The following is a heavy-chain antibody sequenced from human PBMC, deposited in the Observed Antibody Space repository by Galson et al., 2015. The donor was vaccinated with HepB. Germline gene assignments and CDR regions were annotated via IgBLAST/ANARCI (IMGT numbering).Heavy chain of an antibody. Sequence: SETLSLTCAVYGGSFSGYYWSWIRQPPGKGLEWIGEINHSGSTNYNPSLKSRVTISVDTSKNQFSLKLSSVTAADTAVYYCARRPYYYGMDVWGQGTTVTVSS. V-gene: IGHV4-34*01. J-gene: IGHJ6*02. CDR2: INHSGST. CDR3: ARRPYYYGMDV. CDR1: GGSFSGYY.